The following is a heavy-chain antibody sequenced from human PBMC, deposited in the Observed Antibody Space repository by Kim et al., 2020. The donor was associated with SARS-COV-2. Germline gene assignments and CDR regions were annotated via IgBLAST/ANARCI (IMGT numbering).Heavy chain of an antibody. CDR3: VRDRMGGAFDI. V-gene: IGHV3-48*02. D-gene: IGHD3-16*01. J-gene: IGHJ3*02. CDR2: ITKSSTTI. Sequence: GGSLRLSCATSGFTFSAYDMNWVRRAPGKGLEWLSFITKSSTTIYYADSVRGRFTISRDNAKNSLYLQMNSLRDEDTALYYCVRDRMGGAFDIWGQGTMVPVSS. CDR1: GFTFSAYD.